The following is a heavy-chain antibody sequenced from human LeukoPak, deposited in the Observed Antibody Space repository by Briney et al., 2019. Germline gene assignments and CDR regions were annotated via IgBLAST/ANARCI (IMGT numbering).Heavy chain of an antibody. CDR3: ARRYSSSGWYFDL. CDR2: IYPGDSDT. V-gene: IGHV5-51*01. CDR1: GHSFTSYW. D-gene: IGHD6-6*01. J-gene: IGHJ2*01. Sequence: GESLKISCKGSGHSFTSYWIGWVRQMPGKGLEWMGIIYPGDSDTRYSPSFQGQVTISADKSISTAYLQWSSLKASDTAMYYCARRYSSSGWYFDLWGRGTLVTVSS.